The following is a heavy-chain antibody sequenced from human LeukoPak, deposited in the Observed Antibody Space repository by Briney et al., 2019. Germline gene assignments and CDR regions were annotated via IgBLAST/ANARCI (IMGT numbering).Heavy chain of an antibody. CDR2: INHSGST. V-gene: IGHV4-34*01. CDR1: GGSFSGYY. Sequence: ASETLSLTCAVYGGSFSGYYWSWIRQPPGKGLEWIGEINHSGSTNYNPSLKSRVTISVDTSENQFSLKLTSVTAADTAVYYCARAHSIASYYYGVDVWGQGTTVTVSS. D-gene: IGHD2/OR15-2a*01. CDR3: ARAHSIASYYYGVDV. J-gene: IGHJ6*02.